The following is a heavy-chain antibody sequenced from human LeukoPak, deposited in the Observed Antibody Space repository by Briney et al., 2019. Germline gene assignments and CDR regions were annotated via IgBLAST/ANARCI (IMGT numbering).Heavy chain of an antibody. Sequence: WGSLRLSCAASGFTFSSNGMHWVRQAPGKGLEWVAFIRYDGSNKYYADSVKGRFTISRDNSKNTLYLQMNSLRAEDTAVYYCAKAAGYSSGWSDYYFDYWGQGTLVTVSS. J-gene: IGHJ4*02. V-gene: IGHV3-30*02. CDR2: IRYDGSNK. CDR3: AKAAGYSSGWSDYYFDY. CDR1: GFTFSSNG. D-gene: IGHD6-19*01.